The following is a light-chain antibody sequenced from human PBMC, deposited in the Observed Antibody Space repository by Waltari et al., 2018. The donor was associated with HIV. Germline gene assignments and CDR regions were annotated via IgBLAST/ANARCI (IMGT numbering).Light chain of an antibody. CDR2: DVS. V-gene: IGLV2-14*01. Sequence: QSALTQPPSASGSPGQSVTISCTGTSSDVGGYNYVSWYHQYPGKAPKVMIYDVSKGPSGVSNRFSGSKSGNTASRTISGLQAEDEAEYYCSSYTSSSTLRVFGTGTKVTVL. CDR1: SSDVGGYNY. CDR3: SSYTSSSTLRV. J-gene: IGLJ1*01.